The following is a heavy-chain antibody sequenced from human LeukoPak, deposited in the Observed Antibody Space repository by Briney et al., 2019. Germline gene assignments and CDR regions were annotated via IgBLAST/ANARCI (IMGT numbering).Heavy chain of an antibody. CDR2: INGYGSCR. J-gene: IGHJ4*02. CDR3: AGDAPGNTALDY. D-gene: IGHD5-18*01. Sequence: GGSLRLSRAPPGFTFISYWMQWVRQAPGKRLVWGSRINGYGSCRDFADSVKGRFSISRDNDKNALYLQMKRLRAEDTAVYYWAGDAPGNTALDYWGEGTLVTVSS. V-gene: IGHV3-74*01. CDR1: GFTFISYW.